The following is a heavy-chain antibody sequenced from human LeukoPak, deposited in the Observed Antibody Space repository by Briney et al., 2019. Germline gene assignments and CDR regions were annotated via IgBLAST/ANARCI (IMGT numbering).Heavy chain of an antibody. CDR1: GFTFSSYW. D-gene: IGHD3-22*01. Sequence: GGSLRLSCAASGFTFSSYWMSWVRQAPGKGLEWVANIKKDGSEKYYVDSVKGRFTISRDNAKNSLYLQMNSLRAEDTAVYYCARHSPAVGYYDSSGYYSWLDPWGQGTLVTVSS. V-gene: IGHV3-7*01. J-gene: IGHJ5*02. CDR2: IKKDGSEK. CDR3: ARHSPAVGYYDSSGYYSWLDP.